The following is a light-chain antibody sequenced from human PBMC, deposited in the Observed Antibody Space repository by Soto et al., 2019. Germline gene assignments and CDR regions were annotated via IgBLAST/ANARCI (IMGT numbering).Light chain of an antibody. CDR2: EVS. CDR3: GSYTSSRIYV. CDR1: SSDVGGYHY. Sequence: QSVLTQTASVSVTPAQSITISCTGTSSDVGGYHYVPWYQQHPGKAPKLMIYEVSNRPSGVSDLFSGSKSGNTASLTISGLQAEDEADYYCGSYTSSRIYVFGAGHKVTVL. J-gene: IGLJ1*01. V-gene: IGLV2-14*01.